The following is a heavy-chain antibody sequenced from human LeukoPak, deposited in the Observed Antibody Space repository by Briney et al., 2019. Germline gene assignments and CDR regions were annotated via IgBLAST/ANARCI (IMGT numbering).Heavy chain of an antibody. V-gene: IGHV1-69*13. J-gene: IGHJ4*02. Sequence: GASVKVSCKASGGTFSSYAISWVRQAPGQGLEWMGGIIPIFGTANYAQKFQGRVTITADESTSTAYMELSSLRSEDTAVYYCAAGVYDFWSGYYGFDYWGQGTLVTVSS. CDR1: GGTFSSYA. D-gene: IGHD3-3*01. CDR2: IIPIFGTA. CDR3: AAGVYDFWSGYYGFDY.